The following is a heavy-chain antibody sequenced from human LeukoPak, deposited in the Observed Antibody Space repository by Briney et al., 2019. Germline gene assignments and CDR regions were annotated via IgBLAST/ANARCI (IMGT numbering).Heavy chain of an antibody. D-gene: IGHD6-19*01. J-gene: IGHJ4*02. CDR1: VGSFSGYY. V-gene: IGHV4-34*01. CDR3: ARGSYSSGCYVGY. CDR2: INHSGRT. Sequence: PSETLSLTCAVYVGSFSGYYWSWIRQPPGKGLEWIGEINHSGRTNYNPSLTSRVTISVDTTQNQFSLKLSSVTAADTAVYYCARGSYSSGCYVGYWGQGTLVTVSS.